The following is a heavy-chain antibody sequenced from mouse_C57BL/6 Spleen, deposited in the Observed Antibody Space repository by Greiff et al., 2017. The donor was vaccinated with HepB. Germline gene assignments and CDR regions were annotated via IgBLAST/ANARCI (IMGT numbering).Heavy chain of an antibody. Sequence: QVQLQQSGAELVKPGASVKISCKASGYAFSSYWMNWVKQSPGKGLEWIGQIYPGDGDTNYNGKFKGKATLTADKSSSTAYMQLSSLTSEDSAVYFCAGVASHYFDYWGQGTTLTVSS. CDR2: IYPGDGDT. D-gene: IGHD1-1*02. V-gene: IGHV1-80*01. CDR3: AGVASHYFDY. CDR1: GYAFSSYW. J-gene: IGHJ2*01.